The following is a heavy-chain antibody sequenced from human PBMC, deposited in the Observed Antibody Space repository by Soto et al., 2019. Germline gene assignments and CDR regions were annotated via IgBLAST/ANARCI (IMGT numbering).Heavy chain of an antibody. J-gene: IGHJ6*03. V-gene: IGHV1-18*01. Sequence: QDQLVQSGVEVKKPGASVKVSCKASGYSFTNYGITWVRQAPGQGFEWMGWISAYNGNTNYAQKFQGRVTLTTDASTSTAYLELRSPRSDDTGVYYCARDRGVAPPVAGNTHYYYYMDVWGKGTTVTVSS. CDR1: GYSFTNYG. CDR3: ARDRGVAPPVAGNTHYYYYMDV. D-gene: IGHD6-19*01. CDR2: ISAYNGNT.